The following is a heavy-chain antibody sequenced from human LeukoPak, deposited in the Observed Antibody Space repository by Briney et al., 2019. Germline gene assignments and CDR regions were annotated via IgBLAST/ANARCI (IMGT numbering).Heavy chain of an antibody. J-gene: IGHJ4*02. CDR1: GGSINTANYY. D-gene: IGHD4-17*01. V-gene: IGHV4-30-4*08. CDR2: ISYSGTP. Sequence: PSQTLSLTCIVSGGSINTANYYWTWIRQPPGKGLEWIGYISYSGTPYYNPSLNSRVTISLDTSKNQFSLRLNSVTAADTAMYYCARDRYGDFEDYWGQGTLATVSS. CDR3: ARDRYGDFEDY.